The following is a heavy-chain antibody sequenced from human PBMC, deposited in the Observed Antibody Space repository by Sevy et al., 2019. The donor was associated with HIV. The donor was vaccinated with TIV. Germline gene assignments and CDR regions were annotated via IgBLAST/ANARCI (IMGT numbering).Heavy chain of an antibody. CDR1: GFTFSSYS. V-gene: IGHV3-21*01. CDR2: IRDTGSYI. Sequence: GRSLRLSCAASGFTFSSYSMNWVRQAPGKGLEWVSSIRDTGSYIYHADSVKGRFTISRDNTKNTLYLQMNSLRAEDTAVYYCARWDADRRWYFDYWGQGTLVTVSS. D-gene: IGHD1-26*01. J-gene: IGHJ4*02. CDR3: ARWDADRRWYFDY.